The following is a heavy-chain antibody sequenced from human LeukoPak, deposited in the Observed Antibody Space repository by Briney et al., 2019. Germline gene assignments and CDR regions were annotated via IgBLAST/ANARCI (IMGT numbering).Heavy chain of an antibody. CDR1: GFTFSSYA. CDR2: ISGSGGST. V-gene: IGHV3-23*01. D-gene: IGHD5-12*01. CDR3: AKGEGDSGYSGYDSGPSFDY. J-gene: IGHJ4*02. Sequence: QPGGSLRLSCAASGFTFSSYAMSWVRQAPGKGLEWVSAISGSGGSTYYADSVKGRFTISRDNSKNTLYLQMNSLRAEDTAVYYCAKGEGDSGYSGYDSGPSFDYWGQGTLVTVSS.